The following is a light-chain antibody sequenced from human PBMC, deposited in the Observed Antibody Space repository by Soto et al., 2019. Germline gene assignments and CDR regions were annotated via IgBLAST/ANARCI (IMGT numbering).Light chain of an antibody. CDR3: QQYFSAPRT. V-gene: IGKV3-20*01. CDR1: QGLTSNF. Sequence: PGERATVACRASQGLTSNFLAWYQQKPGQAPSLLIYGASNRATGVPDRFSGGGSGTDFTLTISRLEPEDFAVYFCQQYFSAPRTFGQGTKVDI. CDR2: GAS. J-gene: IGKJ1*01.